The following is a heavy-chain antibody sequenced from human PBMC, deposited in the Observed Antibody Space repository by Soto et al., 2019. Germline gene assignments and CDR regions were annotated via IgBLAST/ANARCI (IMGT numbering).Heavy chain of an antibody. CDR2: IYHSGST. CDR3: ARCIAAAGPIDY. V-gene: IGHV4-4*02. D-gene: IGHD6-13*01. J-gene: IGHJ4*02. CDR1: GGSISSSNW. Sequence: QVQLQESGPGLVKPSGTLSLTCAVSGGSISSSNWWSWVRQPPGKGLEWIGEIYHSGSTNYNPSLKRRVPLPVDKAKNQFSLKLSSVTAADTAVYYCARCIAAAGPIDYWGQGTLVTVSS.